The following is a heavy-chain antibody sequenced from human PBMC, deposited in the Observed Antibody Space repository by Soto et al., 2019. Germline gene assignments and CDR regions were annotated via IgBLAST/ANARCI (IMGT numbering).Heavy chain of an antibody. CDR2: ISGTGVPT. J-gene: IGHJ5*02. CDR3: AKSFCSSSSCFFVWVDP. V-gene: IGHV3-23*01. CDR1: GFTFSSYA. Sequence: PGWSLRLSCAASGFTFSSYAMSWVRQAPGKGLECISLISGTGVPTLYAESVKGRFSVSRDNSKNTLFLEMNNLRVDDTAIYYCAKSFCSSSSCFFVWVDPWGPGTLVTVSP. D-gene: IGHD2-2*01.